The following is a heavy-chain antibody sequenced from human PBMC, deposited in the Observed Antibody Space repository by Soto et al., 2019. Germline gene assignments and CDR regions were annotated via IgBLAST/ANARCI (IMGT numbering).Heavy chain of an antibody. CDR3: ARDKITGLFDY. V-gene: IGHV4-34*01. CDR1: GGSFSGYY. D-gene: IGHD2-8*02. CDR2: INHSGST. Sequence: QVQLQQWGAGLLKPSATLSLTCAVYGGSFSGYYWTWIRQPPGTGLEWMGEINHSGSTNYNPSLKSRVTISVDTSKNQFSLKLTSVTAADTAVYYCARDKITGLFDYWGQGTLVTVSS. J-gene: IGHJ4*02.